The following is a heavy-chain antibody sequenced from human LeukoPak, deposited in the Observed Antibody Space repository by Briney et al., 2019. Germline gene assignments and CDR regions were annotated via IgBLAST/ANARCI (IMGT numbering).Heavy chain of an antibody. CDR2: IRYDGTNK. CDR3: ARDRTDTTYWFDP. J-gene: IGHJ5*02. V-gene: IGHV3-30*02. D-gene: IGHD1-26*01. Sequence: GGSLRLSCAGSGFTFSSYGMHWVRQAPGKGLEWVAFIRYDGTNKFYADSVKGRFTISRDISKNTLYLQVNSLRAEDTAMYYCARDRTDTTYWFDPWGQGTLVTVSS. CDR1: GFTFSSYG.